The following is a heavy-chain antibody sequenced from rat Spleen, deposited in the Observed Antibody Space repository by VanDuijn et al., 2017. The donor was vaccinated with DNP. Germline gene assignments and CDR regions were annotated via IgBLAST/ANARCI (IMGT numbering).Heavy chain of an antibody. CDR1: DYSITSCCS. CDR3: ARWPGYNPPYAMDA. J-gene: IGHJ4*01. CDR2: INRAGTP. Sequence: EVQLQESGPGLVKPSQSLSLTCSVTDYSITSCCSWTWIREFPGNKLEWMGSINRAGTPNYNPSLKSLISITRDTSKNQLFLQVNSVTTEDTATYHCARWPGYNPPYAMDAWGQGTSVTVSS. D-gene: IGHD1-4*01. V-gene: IGHV3-3*01.